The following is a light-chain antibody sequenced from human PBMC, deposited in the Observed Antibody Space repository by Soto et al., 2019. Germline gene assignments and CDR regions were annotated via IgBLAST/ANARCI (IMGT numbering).Light chain of an antibody. CDR1: QSVSRN. Sequence: EIVMTQSPATLSVSPGERATLSCRASQSVSRNLAWYQQKPGQAPRRLIYGASTRATGIPARFSGSGSGTEFTLTISSLQSEDFAVYYCQQYNNWPWTFGQGTKVEIK. J-gene: IGKJ1*01. CDR3: QQYNNWPWT. CDR2: GAS. V-gene: IGKV3-15*01.